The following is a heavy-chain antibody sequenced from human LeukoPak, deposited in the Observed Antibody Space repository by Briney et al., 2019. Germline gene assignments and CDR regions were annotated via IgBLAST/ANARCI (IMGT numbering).Heavy chain of an antibody. J-gene: IGHJ6*03. CDR1: GFTFSIYA. CDR3: AKDHRVAVATNYYYYYMDV. D-gene: IGHD6-19*01. V-gene: IGHV3-23*01. Sequence: GGSLRLSCAASGFTFSIYAMSWVRQAPGKGLEWVSTISSSGGDTFYADSVKGRFTISRDNSKNTLYLQMNSLRAEDTAVYYCAKDHRVAVATNYYYYYMDVWGKGTTVTVSS. CDR2: ISSSGGDT.